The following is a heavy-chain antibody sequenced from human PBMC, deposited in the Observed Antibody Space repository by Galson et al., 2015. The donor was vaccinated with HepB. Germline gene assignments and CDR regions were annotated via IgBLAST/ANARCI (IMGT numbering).Heavy chain of an antibody. Sequence: ETLFLTCTVSGGSISSSSYYWGWIRQPPGKGLEWIGSIYYSGSTYYNPSLKSRVTISVDTSKNQFSLKLSSVTAADTAVYYCARWPYYYGSGPDAFDIWAKGQWSPSLQ. CDR2: IYYSGST. J-gene: IGHJ3*02. V-gene: IGHV4-39*01. D-gene: IGHD3-10*01. CDR1: GGSISSSSYY. CDR3: ARWPYYYGSGPDAFDI.